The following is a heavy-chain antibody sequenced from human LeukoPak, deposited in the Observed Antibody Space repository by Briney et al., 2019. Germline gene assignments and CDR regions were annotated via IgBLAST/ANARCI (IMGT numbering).Heavy chain of an antibody. V-gene: IGHV3-21*01. CDR3: VHSCYDFWSGYYSFDY. D-gene: IGHD3-3*01. Sequence: GGSLRLSCAASGFTFSSYSMNWVRQAPGKGLEWVSSISSSSSYIYYADSVKGRFTISRDNAKNSLYLQMNSLRAEDTAVYYCVHSCYDFWSGYYSFDYWGQGTLVTVSS. J-gene: IGHJ4*02. CDR1: GFTFSSYS. CDR2: ISSSSSYI.